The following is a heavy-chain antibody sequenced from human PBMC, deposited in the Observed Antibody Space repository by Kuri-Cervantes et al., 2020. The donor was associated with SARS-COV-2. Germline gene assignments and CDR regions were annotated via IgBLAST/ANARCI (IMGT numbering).Heavy chain of an antibody. J-gene: IGHJ4*02. CDR3: ASGGFGVVPRFDY. D-gene: IGHD3-3*01. Sequence: LSLTCAAAGFRFDDYASHWVRQAPGKGLEWVSSISSSSSYIYYADSVKGRFTISRDNAKNSLYLQMNSLRAEDTAVYYCASGGFGVVPRFDYWGQGTLVTVSS. CDR1: GFRFDDYA. V-gene: IGHV3-21*01. CDR2: ISSSSSYI.